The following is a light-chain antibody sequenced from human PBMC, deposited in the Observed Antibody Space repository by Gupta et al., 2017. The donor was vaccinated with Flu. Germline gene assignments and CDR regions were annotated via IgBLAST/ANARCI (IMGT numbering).Light chain of an antibody. CDR2: EDN. V-gene: IGLV6-57*03. Sequence: NFMLTQPHSVSESPGKTVTISCTRSSGSIASNYVQWYQQRPGSAPTTVIYEDNQRPSGVPDPFSGSIDSPSNSASLTISGLKTEDEADYYCQSYDSSNPWVFGGGTKLTVL. CDR3: QSYDSSNPWV. J-gene: IGLJ3*02. CDR1: SGSIASNY.